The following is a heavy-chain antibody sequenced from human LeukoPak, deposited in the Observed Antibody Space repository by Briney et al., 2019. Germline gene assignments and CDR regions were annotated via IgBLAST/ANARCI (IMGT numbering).Heavy chain of an antibody. CDR1: GFTFSNAW. CDR2: IKSKTDGGTT. CDR3: AMRRYDSSGYLR. Sequence: GGSLRLSCAASGFTFSNAWMSWVRQAPGKGLEWVGRIKSKTDGGTTDYAAPVKGRFTISRDDSKNTLYLQMNSLRAEDTAVYYCAMRRYDSSGYLRWGQGTLVTVSS. D-gene: IGHD3-22*01. V-gene: IGHV3-15*01. J-gene: IGHJ4*02.